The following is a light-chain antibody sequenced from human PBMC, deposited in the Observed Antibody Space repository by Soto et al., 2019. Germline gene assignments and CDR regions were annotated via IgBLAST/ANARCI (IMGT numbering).Light chain of an antibody. CDR3: KSSTNTSPRV. V-gene: IGLV2-14*01. CDR1: ISDVGAHNF. Sequence: LTEHAFVSGSPGQSITISFTVTISDVGAHNFVSWYQQHPGKAPKLMIYEVSNRPSGVSDRFSGSKSGNTASLTISGLQAEDEADYYCKSSTNTSPRVFGTGPKVTVL. J-gene: IGLJ1*01. CDR2: EVS.